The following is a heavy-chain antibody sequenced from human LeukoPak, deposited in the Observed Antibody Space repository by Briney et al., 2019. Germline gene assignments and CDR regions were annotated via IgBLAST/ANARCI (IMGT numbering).Heavy chain of an antibody. Sequence: QSGGSLRLSCVAPGFTFSSYAMHWVRQAPGKGLEWVAIISYDGSNKYYADSVKGRFTISRDNSKNMLSLQMDSLRAEDTAVYYCARETVITQNAFDIWGQGTMVIVSS. J-gene: IGHJ3*02. V-gene: IGHV3-30*04. CDR3: ARETVITQNAFDI. CDR1: GFTFSSYA. D-gene: IGHD4-23*01. CDR2: ISYDGSNK.